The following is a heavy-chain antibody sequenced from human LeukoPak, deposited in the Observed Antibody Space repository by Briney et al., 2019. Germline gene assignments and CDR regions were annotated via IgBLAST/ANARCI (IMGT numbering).Heavy chain of an antibody. CDR3: ARGTIAAAGYYSFDY. J-gene: IGHJ4*02. Sequence: GGSLRLSCAASGFTFSSYWMSWVRQAPGKGLEWVANIKQDGREKYYVDSVKGRFTISRDNAKNSLYLQMNSLRAEDTAVYYCARGTIAAAGYYSFDYWGQGTQVTVSS. V-gene: IGHV3-7*04. CDR2: IKQDGREK. D-gene: IGHD6-13*01. CDR1: GFTFSSYW.